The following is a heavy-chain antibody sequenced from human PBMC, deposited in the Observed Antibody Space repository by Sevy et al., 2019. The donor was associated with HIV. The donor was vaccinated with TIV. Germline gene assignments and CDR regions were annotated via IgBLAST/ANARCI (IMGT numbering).Heavy chain of an antibody. J-gene: IGHJ4*02. CDR2: INSDETST. V-gene: IGHV3-74*01. D-gene: IGHD3-22*01. CDR3: TRDSYYYDRSGYYNFDH. Sequence: GGSLRLSCAASGFTFGSYWMHWVRQAPGKGLMWVSRINSDETSTRYADSVKGRFTVSRDNAKNALYLQMNSLRVEDKATYYCTRDSYYYDRSGYYNFDHWGQGSLVTVSS. CDR1: GFTFGSYW.